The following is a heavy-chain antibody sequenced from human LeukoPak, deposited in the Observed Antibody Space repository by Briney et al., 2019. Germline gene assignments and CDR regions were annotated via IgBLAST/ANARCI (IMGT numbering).Heavy chain of an antibody. V-gene: IGHV1-69*04. CDR3: ARDPRIKDHSSGYDDY. CDR2: IIPILGIA. CDR1: GGTFSSYT. D-gene: IGHD3-22*01. J-gene: IGHJ4*02. Sequence: SVKVSCKASGGTFSSYTISWVRQAPGQGLEWMGRIIPILGIANYVQKFQGRVTITADKSTSTAYMELSSLRSEDTAVYYCARDPRIKDHSSGYDDYWGQGTLVTVSS.